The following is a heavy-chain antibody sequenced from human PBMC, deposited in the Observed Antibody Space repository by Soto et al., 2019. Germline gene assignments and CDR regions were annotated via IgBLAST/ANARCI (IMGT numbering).Heavy chain of an antibody. CDR1: GFTFSSYG. V-gene: IGHV3-30*03. D-gene: IGHD6-19*01. CDR2: ISYDGRNK. J-gene: IGHJ6*02. CDR3: VKDGSSGWPYFYDXXV. Sequence: QVQLVESGGGVVQPGRSLRLSCAASGFTFSSYGMHWVRQAPGKGLEWVAVISYDGRNKYYADAVKGRFTISRDNSKNTLYLQMSSLRAEDTAVXXXVKDGSSGWPYFYDXXVWGQGTXVXXSS.